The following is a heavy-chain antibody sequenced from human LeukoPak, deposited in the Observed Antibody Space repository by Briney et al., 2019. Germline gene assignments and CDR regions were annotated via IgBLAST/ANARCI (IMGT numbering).Heavy chain of an antibody. Sequence: GGSLRLSCAASGFTFSSYSMNWVRQAPGKGLEWVSSISRSSSNIYYADSVKGRFTISRDNAKNSLSLQMNSLRAEDTAVYYCARVYSSSLYGDYFDYWGQGTLVTVSS. CDR1: GFTFSSYS. CDR3: ARVYSSSLYGDYFDY. J-gene: IGHJ4*02. V-gene: IGHV3-21*01. CDR2: ISRSSSNI. D-gene: IGHD6-13*01.